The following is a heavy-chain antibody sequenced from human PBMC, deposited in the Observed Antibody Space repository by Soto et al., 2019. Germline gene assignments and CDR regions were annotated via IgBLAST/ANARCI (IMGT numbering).Heavy chain of an antibody. J-gene: IGHJ5*02. CDR2: IIPIFGTA. CDR3: AGEGSRGSWFDP. V-gene: IGHV1-69*12. Sequence: QVQLVQSGAEVKKPGSSVKVSCKASGGTFSSYAISWVRQAPGQGLEWMGGIIPIFGTANYAQKFQGRVTITAHESPSTGYMELSSLRTEDTAVYSCAGEGSRGSWFDPWGQGTLVTVSS. CDR1: GGTFSSYA. D-gene: IGHD2-15*01.